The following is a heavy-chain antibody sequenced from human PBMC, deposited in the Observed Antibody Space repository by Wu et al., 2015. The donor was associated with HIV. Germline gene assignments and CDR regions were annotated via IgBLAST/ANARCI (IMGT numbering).Heavy chain of an antibody. CDR1: GYTFSSYG. J-gene: IGHJ6*02. CDR2: ISAYHGNR. CDR3: ARDGGGQRANSSSGFYYHSLDV. D-gene: IGHD3-16*01. V-gene: IGHV1-18*04. Sequence: QAQLVQSGAEVKKPGASVKVSCKASGYTFSSYGISWVRQAPGQGLEWMGWISAYHGNRNLAQKFQGRVILTTDTSTNTAYMEVMSLRSDDTAVYYCARDGGGQRANSSSGFYYHSLDVWGQGTTVIVSS.